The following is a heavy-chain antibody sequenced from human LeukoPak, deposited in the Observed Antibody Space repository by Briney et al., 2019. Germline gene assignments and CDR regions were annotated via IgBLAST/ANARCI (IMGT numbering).Heavy chain of an antibody. V-gene: IGHV1-69*01. Sequence: SVKVSCKASGGTFSSYAISWVRQAPGQGLEWMGGIIPIFGTANYAQKFQGRVTITADESTSTAYMELSSLRSGDTAVYYCASLLRPGITYDAFDIWGQGTMVTVSS. CDR3: ASLLRPGITYDAFDI. D-gene: IGHD3-3*01. J-gene: IGHJ3*02. CDR2: IIPIFGTA. CDR1: GGTFSSYA.